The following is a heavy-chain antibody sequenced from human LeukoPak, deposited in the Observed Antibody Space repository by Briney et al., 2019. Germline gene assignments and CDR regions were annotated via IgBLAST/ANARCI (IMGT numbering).Heavy chain of an antibody. D-gene: IGHD3-22*01. CDR3: ARLETYDSTLDY. CDR1: GDSITTSSYY. V-gene: IGHV4-39*01. CDR2: IYYSGST. J-gene: IGHJ4*02. Sequence: PSETLSLTCTVYGDSITTSSYYWGWLRQPPGKGLEWLGNIYYSGSTYYNPSLKSRVTISVDTSKNQFSLWLSSVTAADTAVYYCARLETYDSTLDYWGQGTLVTVSS.